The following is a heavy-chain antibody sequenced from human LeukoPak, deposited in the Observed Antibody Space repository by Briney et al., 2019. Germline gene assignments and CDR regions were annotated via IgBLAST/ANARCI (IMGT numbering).Heavy chain of an antibody. CDR1: GGSISSYY. Sequence: PSETLSLTCTVSGGSISSYYWSWIRQPAGKGLEWIGRIYTSGSTNYNPSLKSRVTMSVDTSKNQFSLKLSSVTAADTAVYYCARGGSYYDFWSGSAYYMDVWGKGTTVTVSS. V-gene: IGHV4-4*07. CDR2: IYTSGST. J-gene: IGHJ6*03. D-gene: IGHD3-3*01. CDR3: ARGGSYYDFWSGSAYYMDV.